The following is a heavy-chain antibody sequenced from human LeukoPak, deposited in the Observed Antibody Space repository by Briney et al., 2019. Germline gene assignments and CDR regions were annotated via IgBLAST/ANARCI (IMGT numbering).Heavy chain of an antibody. D-gene: IGHD3-9*01. CDR2: IKPDGGHQ. J-gene: IGHJ4*02. Sequence: GGSLRLSCAASGLAFSDYWMSWVRQAPGKGLEWVANIKPDGGHQNYVDSVKGRFTISRDNAKNSLYLQMNSLRAEDTAVYYCARGRYFDWLLYPRTEPNDYWGQGTLVTVSS. CDR1: GLAFSDYW. CDR3: ARGRYFDWLLYPRTEPNDY. V-gene: IGHV3-7*01.